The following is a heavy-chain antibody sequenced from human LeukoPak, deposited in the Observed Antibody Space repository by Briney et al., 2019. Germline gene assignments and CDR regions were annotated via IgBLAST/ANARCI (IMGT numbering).Heavy chain of an antibody. CDR2: IYYSGST. CDR1: GGSISSYY. CDR3: ARDRSLAPHAFDI. Sequence: SETLSLTCTVSGGSISSYYWSWIRQPPGKGLEWIGYIYYSGSTYYNPSLKSRVTISVDRTQNHFSLKLSSVTAADTAVYYCARDRSLAPHAFDIWGQGTVVTVSS. V-gene: IGHV4-59*12. D-gene: IGHD5-12*01. J-gene: IGHJ3*02.